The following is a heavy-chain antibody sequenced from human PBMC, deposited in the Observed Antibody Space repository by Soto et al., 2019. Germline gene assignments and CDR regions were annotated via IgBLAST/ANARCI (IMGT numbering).Heavy chain of an antibody. V-gene: IGHV3-21*01. D-gene: IGHD6-13*01. CDR2: ISSSSSYI. J-gene: IGHJ4*02. Sequence: PGGSLRLSCAASGFTFSSYSMNWVRQAPGKGLEWVSSISSSSSYIYYADSVKGRFTISRDNAKNSLYLQMNSLRAEDTAVYYCARDPNPYNPVGGSSFYFLWGQGTLVTVSS. CDR1: GFTFSSYS. CDR3: ARDPNPYNPVGGSSFYFL.